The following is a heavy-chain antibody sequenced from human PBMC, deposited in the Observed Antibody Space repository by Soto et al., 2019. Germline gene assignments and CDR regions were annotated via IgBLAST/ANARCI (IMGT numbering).Heavy chain of an antibody. J-gene: IGHJ5*02. CDR3: ARPHGGSSGWDNWFDP. CDR1: GGSISSYY. CDR2: IYYGGST. V-gene: IGHV4-59*01. D-gene: IGHD6-25*01. Sequence: SETLSLTCTVSGGSISSYYWSWIRQPPGKGLEWIGYIYYGGSTNYNPSLKSRVTISVDTSKNQFSLKLSSVTAADTAVYYCARPHGGSSGWDNWFDPWGQGTLVTVSS.